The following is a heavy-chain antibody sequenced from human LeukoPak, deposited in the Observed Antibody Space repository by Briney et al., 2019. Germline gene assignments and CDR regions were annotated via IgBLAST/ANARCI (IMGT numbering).Heavy chain of an antibody. CDR1: GFSLSTSGVG. CDR3: AHSPGIAAAATDAFDI. CDR2: IYWNDDK. V-gene: IGHV2-5*01. Sequence: SGPTLVNPTQTLTLTCTFSGFSLSTSGVGVGWIRQPPGKAPEWLALIYWNDDKRYSPSLKSRLTITKDTSKNQVVLTMSNMDPVDTATYYCAHSPGIAAAATDAFDIWGQGTMVTVSS. D-gene: IGHD6-13*01. J-gene: IGHJ3*02.